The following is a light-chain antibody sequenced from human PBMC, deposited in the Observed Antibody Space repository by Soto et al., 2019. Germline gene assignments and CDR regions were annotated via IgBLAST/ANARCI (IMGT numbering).Light chain of an antibody. J-gene: IGKJ1*01. CDR2: AAS. CDR1: QSVSSN. CDR3: QQYNDWPWT. V-gene: IGKV3-15*01. Sequence: EIVMAQSPATLSVSPGERATLSCRASQSVSSNLAWYQQKPGLAPRLLFYAASIRATGIPARFSGSGSGTEFTITISSLQSEDFAVYYCQQYNDWPWTLGQGTKVEIK.